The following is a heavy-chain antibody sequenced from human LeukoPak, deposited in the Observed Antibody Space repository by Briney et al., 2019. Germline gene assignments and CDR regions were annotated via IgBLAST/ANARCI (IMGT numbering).Heavy chain of an antibody. D-gene: IGHD3-10*01. V-gene: IGHV1-2*02. CDR2: INPNSGGT. Sequence: GASVKVSCKASGYTFTGYYMHWVRQAPGQGLEWMGWINPNSGGTNYAQKFQGRVTMTRDTSISTAYMELSRLRSDDTAVYYCARLLWFGDDWFDPWGQGTLVTVSS. J-gene: IGHJ5*02. CDR3: ARLLWFGDDWFDP. CDR1: GYTFTGYY.